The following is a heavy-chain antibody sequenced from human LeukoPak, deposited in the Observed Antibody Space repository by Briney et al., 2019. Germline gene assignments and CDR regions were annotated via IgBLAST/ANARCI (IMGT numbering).Heavy chain of an antibody. Sequence: GGSLRLSCAASGFTFSSYWMSWVRQAPGKELEWVANIKQDGSEKYYVDSVKGRFTISRDNAKNSLYLQMNSLRAEDTAVYYCARDNPDYDYIWGSYRGGDAFDIWGQGTMVTVSS. CDR3: ARDNPDYDYIWGSYRGGDAFDI. D-gene: IGHD3-16*02. CDR2: IKQDGSEK. CDR1: GFTFSSYW. J-gene: IGHJ3*02. V-gene: IGHV3-7*01.